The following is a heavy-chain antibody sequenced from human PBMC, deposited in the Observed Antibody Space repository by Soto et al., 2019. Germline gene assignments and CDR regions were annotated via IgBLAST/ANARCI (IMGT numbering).Heavy chain of an antibody. CDR1: GYSFTSYW. D-gene: IGHD3-3*01. V-gene: IGHV5-51*01. CDR2: IYPGDSDT. CDR3: ARLSFDFWSGYPSDYYYGMDV. J-gene: IGHJ6*02. Sequence: PGESLKISCKGSGYSFTSYWIGWVRQMPGKGLEWMGIIYPGDSDTRYSPSFQGQVTISADKSISTAYLQWSSLKASDTAMYYCARLSFDFWSGYPSDYYYGMDVWGQGTTVTVSS.